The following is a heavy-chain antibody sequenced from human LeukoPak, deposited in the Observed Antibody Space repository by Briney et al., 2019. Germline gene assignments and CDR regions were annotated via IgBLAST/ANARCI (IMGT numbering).Heavy chain of an antibody. CDR3: TRGDH. Sequence: ASVKVSCKASGYTFTGYYMHWVRQAPGQGLEWMGWINPNSGGTNYAQKFQGRVTMTRDTSISTAYMELSSLTSGDTAIYYCTRGDHWSQGTLVTVSS. CDR2: INPNSGGT. CDR1: GYTFTGYY. J-gene: IGHJ4*02. V-gene: IGHV1-2*02.